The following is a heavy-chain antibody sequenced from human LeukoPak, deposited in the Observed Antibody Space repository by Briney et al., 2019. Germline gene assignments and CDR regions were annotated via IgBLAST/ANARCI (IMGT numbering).Heavy chain of an antibody. Sequence: PGGSLRLSCAASGFTFSSYAMSWVRQAPGKGLEWVSAISGGGGSTYYADSVKGRFTISRDNSKNTLYLQMNSLRPEDTAVYLCAKDQYRSGWYGTFDPWGQGTLVTVSS. V-gene: IGHV3-23*01. CDR2: ISGGGGST. D-gene: IGHD6-19*01. CDR1: GFTFSSYA. CDR3: AKDQYRSGWYGTFDP. J-gene: IGHJ5*02.